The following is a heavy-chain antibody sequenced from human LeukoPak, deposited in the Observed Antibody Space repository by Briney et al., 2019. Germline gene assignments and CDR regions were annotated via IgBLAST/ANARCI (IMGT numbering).Heavy chain of an antibody. J-gene: IGHJ4*02. CDR3: ASEIPQYCSGGSCYDLPDY. D-gene: IGHD2-15*01. Sequence: GRSLSLSCAASGFTFGSYSMNSVRHDGGKGLGWVSSIIIRRSYTYYPDSVEGRFNISRDNAKNSLYLQMNSLRAEDTAVYYCASEIPQYCSGGSCYDLPDYGGQGTLVTVPS. CDR2: IIIRRSYT. V-gene: IGHV3-21*01. CDR1: GFTFGSYS.